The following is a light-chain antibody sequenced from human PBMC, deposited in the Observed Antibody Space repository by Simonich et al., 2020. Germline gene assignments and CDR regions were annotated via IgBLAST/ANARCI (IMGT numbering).Light chain of an antibody. CDR2: EDN. V-gene: IGLV6-57*01. CDR3: QSYDSSTWV. CDR1: SGSIASNY. Sequence: NFMLTQPHSVSESPGKTVTISCTRSSGSIASNYVQWYQQRPGSSPTTVSYEDNQKPAGVPDRISGSIDSSSNSASLTISGLKTEDEADYYCQSYDSSTWVFGGGTKLTVL. J-gene: IGLJ3*02.